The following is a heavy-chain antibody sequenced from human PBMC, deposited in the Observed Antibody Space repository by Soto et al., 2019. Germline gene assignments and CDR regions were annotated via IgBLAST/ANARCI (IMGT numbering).Heavy chain of an antibody. Sequence: SETLSLTCAVYGGSFSGYYWSWIRQPPGKGLEWIGEINHSGSTNYNPSLKSRVTISVDTSKNQFSLKLSSVTAADTAVYYCARGRDGDSSGYYSPYYYYGMDVWGQGTTVTVSS. CDR2: INHSGST. V-gene: IGHV4-34*01. D-gene: IGHD3-22*01. CDR3: ARGRDGDSSGYYSPYYYYGMDV. J-gene: IGHJ6*02. CDR1: GGSFSGYY.